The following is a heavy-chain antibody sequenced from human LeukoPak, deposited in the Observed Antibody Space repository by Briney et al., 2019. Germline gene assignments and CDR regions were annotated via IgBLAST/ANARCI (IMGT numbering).Heavy chain of an antibody. CDR2: ISGSGGST. D-gene: IGHD3-22*01. CDR3: AKDRGYNYGDYFDY. Sequence: PGGSLRLSCAASGFTFSSYAMNWVRQAPGKGLEWVSGISGSGGSTYYADSVKGRFTISRDNSKNTLYLQMNSLRADDTAVYYCAKDRGYNYGDYFDYWGQGTLVTVSS. V-gene: IGHV3-23*01. J-gene: IGHJ4*02. CDR1: GFTFSSYA.